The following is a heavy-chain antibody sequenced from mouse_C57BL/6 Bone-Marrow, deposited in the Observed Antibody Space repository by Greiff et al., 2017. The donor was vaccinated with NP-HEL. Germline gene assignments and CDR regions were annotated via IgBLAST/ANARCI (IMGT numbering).Heavy chain of an antibody. CDR1: GFTFSDYG. J-gene: IGHJ3*01. Sequence: EVKVEESGGGLVKPGGSLKLSCAASGFTFSDYGMHWVRQAPGKGLEWVAYISSGSSTIYYAETVKGRFTISRDNAKNTLSLQMTSLRSEDTAMYCCARPLYYGSSYGAYWGQGTLVTVSA. V-gene: IGHV5-17*01. D-gene: IGHD1-1*01. CDR3: ARPLYYGSSYGAY. CDR2: ISSGSSTI.